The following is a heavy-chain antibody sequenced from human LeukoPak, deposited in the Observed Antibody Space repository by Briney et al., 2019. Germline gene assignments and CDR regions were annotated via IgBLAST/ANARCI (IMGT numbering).Heavy chain of an antibody. D-gene: IGHD2-2*01. CDR2: VYYSGST. V-gene: IGHV4-59*01. Sequence: PSETLSLTCTVSGGSLSGYYWSWIRPPPGKGLEWNGYVYYSGSTNYNPSLKSRVTISVDTSKNQFSLKLSSVTAAGTAVYYCASSHCSSTSCPFDYWGQGTLVTVSS. CDR1: GGSLSGYY. CDR3: ASSHCSSTSCPFDY. J-gene: IGHJ4*02.